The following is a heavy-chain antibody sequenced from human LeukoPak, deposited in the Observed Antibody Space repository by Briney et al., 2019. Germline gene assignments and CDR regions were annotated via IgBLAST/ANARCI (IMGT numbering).Heavy chain of an antibody. CDR2: INAVNGNT. Sequence: ASVKVSCKASGYTFINYAINWGRQAPGQRLEWVGWINAVNGNTKYSPKFQGRVSITRDTSASTAYMELSSLASEDTAVYYCARGPRAAADDYWGQGTLVTVSS. CDR3: ARGPRAAADDY. V-gene: IGHV1-3*01. D-gene: IGHD6-13*01. J-gene: IGHJ4*02. CDR1: GYTFINYA.